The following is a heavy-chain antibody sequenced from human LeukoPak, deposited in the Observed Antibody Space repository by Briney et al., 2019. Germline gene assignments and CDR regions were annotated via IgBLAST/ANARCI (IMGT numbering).Heavy chain of an antibody. V-gene: IGHV3-23*01. CDR1: GFTFSSYA. CDR3: ARDQTRRSGSYDPNAFDI. D-gene: IGHD1-26*01. CDR2: ISGSGGST. J-gene: IGHJ3*02. Sequence: PGGSLRLSCAASGFTFSSYAMSWVRQAPGKGLEWVSAISGSGGSTYYADSVKGRFTISRDNSKNTLYLQMNSLRAEDTAVYYCARDQTRRSGSYDPNAFDIWGQGTMVTVSS.